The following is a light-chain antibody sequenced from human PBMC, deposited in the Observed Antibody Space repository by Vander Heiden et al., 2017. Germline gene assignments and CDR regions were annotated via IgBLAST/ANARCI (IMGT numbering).Light chain of an antibody. CDR1: QSVLYSSNNKNY. Sequence: IVMTQSPDSLAVSLGERATINCKSSQSVLYSSNNKNYLVWYQQKPGQPPKLLIYWASTRESGVPDRVSGSASGTDFTLTISSLQAEDVAVYYCQQNYTTPYTFGQGTKLEIK. CDR3: QQNYTTPYT. CDR2: WAS. J-gene: IGKJ2*01. V-gene: IGKV4-1*01.